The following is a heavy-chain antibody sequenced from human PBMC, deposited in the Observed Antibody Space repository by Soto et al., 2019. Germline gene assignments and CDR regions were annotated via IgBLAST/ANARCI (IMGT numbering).Heavy chain of an antibody. CDR3: ARDQVVVVAAIRRYYYYYMDV. D-gene: IGHD2-15*01. CDR2: IWYDGSNK. CDR1: GFTFSSYG. Sequence: GGSLRLSCAASGFTFSSYGMHWVRQAPGKGLEWVAVIWYDGSNKYYADSVKGRFTISRDNSKNTLYLQMNSLRAEDTAVYYCARDQVVVVAAIRRYYYYYMDVWGKGTTVTVSS. J-gene: IGHJ6*03. V-gene: IGHV3-33*01.